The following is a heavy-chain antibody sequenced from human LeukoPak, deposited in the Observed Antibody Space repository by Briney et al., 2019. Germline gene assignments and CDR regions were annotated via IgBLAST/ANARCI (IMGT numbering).Heavy chain of an antibody. J-gene: IGHJ5*02. V-gene: IGHV4-39*01. Sequence: SETLSLTCTVSGGSISSSIYYWGWLRQPPGKGLEWIGSIYYSGSTYYNPSLKSRVTISVDTSKNQFSLKLTSVTAADTALYYCARRLNCGADCYRFDPWGQGTLVTVSS. D-gene: IGHD2-21*02. CDR3: ARRLNCGADCYRFDP. CDR1: GGSISSSIYY. CDR2: IYYSGST.